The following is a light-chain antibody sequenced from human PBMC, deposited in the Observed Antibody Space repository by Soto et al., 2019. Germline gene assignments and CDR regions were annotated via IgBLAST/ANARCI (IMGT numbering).Light chain of an antibody. J-gene: IGKJ5*01. Sequence: EIVLTQSPGTLSLSPGESATLSCRASQSVSSSYLAWYQQKPGQAPRLLIYGASSRATGIPDRFSGSGSGTDVTLTISRLEPEDFAVYYCQQYDSSPLTFGQGTRLEIK. CDR3: QQYDSSPLT. CDR2: GAS. V-gene: IGKV3-20*01. CDR1: QSVSSSY.